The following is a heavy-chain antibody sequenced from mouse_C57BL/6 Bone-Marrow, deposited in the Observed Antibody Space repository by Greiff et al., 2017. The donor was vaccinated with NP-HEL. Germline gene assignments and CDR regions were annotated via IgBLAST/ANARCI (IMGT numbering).Heavy chain of an antibody. D-gene: IGHD1-1*01. Sequence: QVQLQQSGAELVRPGTSVKVSCKASGYAFTNYLIEWVKQRPGQGLEWIGVINPGSGGTNYNEKFKGKATLTAHKSSSTAYMQLSSLTSEDSAVYFCARRTTVVPYWYFDVWGTGTTVSVSS. CDR2: INPGSGGT. CDR3: ARRTTVVPYWYFDV. J-gene: IGHJ1*03. V-gene: IGHV1-54*01. CDR1: GYAFTNYL.